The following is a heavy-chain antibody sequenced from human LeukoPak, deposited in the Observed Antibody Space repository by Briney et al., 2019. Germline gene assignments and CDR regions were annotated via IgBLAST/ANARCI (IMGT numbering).Heavy chain of an antibody. CDR3: ARFGGSYYSRAFDI. D-gene: IGHD1-26*01. Sequence: PSETLSLTCAVYGGSISGYYWSWIRQPPGKGLEWIGEINHSGSTNYNPSLKSRVTISVDTSKNQFSLKLSSVTAADTAVYYCARFGGSYYSRAFDIWGQGTMVTVSS. CDR1: GGSISGYY. J-gene: IGHJ3*02. CDR2: INHSGST. V-gene: IGHV4-34*01.